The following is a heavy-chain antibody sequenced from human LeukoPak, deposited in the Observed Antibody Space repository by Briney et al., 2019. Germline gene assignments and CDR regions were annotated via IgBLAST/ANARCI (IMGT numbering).Heavy chain of an antibody. D-gene: IGHD1-14*01. CDR1: GGSISRGGYY. J-gene: IGHJ4*02. CDR2: IYYSGSA. CDR3: ARDLAGIGD. V-gene: IGHV4-31*03. Sequence: SETLSLTCTVSGGSISRGGYYWSWIRQHPEKGLEWIGYIYYSGSAYYNPSLKSRVTVSVDTSKNQFSLKLNSVTAADTAVYYCARDLAGIGDWGQGTLVTVSS.